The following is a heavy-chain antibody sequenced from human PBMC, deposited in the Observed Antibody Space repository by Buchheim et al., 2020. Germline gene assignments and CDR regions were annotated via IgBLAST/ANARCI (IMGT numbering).Heavy chain of an antibody. D-gene: IGHD6-19*01. V-gene: IGHV3-30*18. CDR2: ISYDGSNK. Sequence: QVQLVESGGGVVQPGRSLRLSCAASGFTFSSYGMHWVRQAPGKGLEWVAVISYDGSNKYYADSVKGRFTISRDNSKNTLYLQMNSLRAEDTAVYYCAKDSYSSGWYQLHYYYYMDVWGKGT. J-gene: IGHJ6*03. CDR3: AKDSYSSGWYQLHYYYYMDV. CDR1: GFTFSSYG.